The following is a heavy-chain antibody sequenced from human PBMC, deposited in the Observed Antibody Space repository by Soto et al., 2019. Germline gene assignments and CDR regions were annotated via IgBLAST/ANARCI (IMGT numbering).Heavy chain of an antibody. D-gene: IGHD3-9*01. Sequence: GGSLRLSCAASGFTFSSYAMSWVRQAPGKGLEWVSAISGSGGSTYYADSVKGRFTISRDNSKNTLYLQMNSLRAEDTAVYYCAKDRPVLRYFDWLYHFDYWGQGTLVTVSS. CDR2: ISGSGGST. CDR1: GFTFSSYA. CDR3: AKDRPVLRYFDWLYHFDY. V-gene: IGHV3-23*01. J-gene: IGHJ4*02.